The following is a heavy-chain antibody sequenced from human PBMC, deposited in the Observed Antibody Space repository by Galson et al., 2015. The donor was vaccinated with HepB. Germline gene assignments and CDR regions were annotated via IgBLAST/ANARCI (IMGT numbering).Heavy chain of an antibody. CDR3: VSDLYSDGATLADTFDV. Sequence: SVKVSCKASGYTFTNYGISWVRQAPGQGLEWMGWISTYNGDTNYAQRLQGRVTISTDTSTSSVNIELRSLRSDDTAVYYCVSDLYSDGATLADTFDVWGQGTMVTVSS. V-gene: IGHV1-18*01. CDR1: GYTFTNYG. D-gene: IGHD1-26*01. CDR2: ISTYNGDT. J-gene: IGHJ3*01.